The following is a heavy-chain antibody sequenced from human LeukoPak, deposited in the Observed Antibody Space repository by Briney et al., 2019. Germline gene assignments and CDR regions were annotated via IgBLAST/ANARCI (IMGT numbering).Heavy chain of an antibody. Sequence: SETLSLTCTVSGGSISSYYWSWIRQPPGKGLEWIGYIYYSGSTNYNPSLKSRVTISVDTSKKQYSLKLSSVTAADTAVYYCARDSLGGPFDYWGQGTLVTVSS. J-gene: IGHJ4*02. CDR3: ARDSLGGPFDY. CDR2: IYYSGST. D-gene: IGHD3-16*01. V-gene: IGHV4-59*01. CDR1: GGSISSYY.